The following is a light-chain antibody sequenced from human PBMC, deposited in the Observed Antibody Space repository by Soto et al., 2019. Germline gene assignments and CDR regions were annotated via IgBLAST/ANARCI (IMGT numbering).Light chain of an antibody. V-gene: IGKV1-33*01. CDR3: QQYEDPPVI. Sequence: DIQLTQSPSSLSASVGDRVTFTCQASQCVRNNLNWYQQKSGQAPKLLIHDASNLQTGAPSRFSGSGSGTDFSFTISSLQPEDIATYYCQQYEDPPVILGGGTKVEIK. J-gene: IGKJ4*01. CDR1: QCVRNN. CDR2: DAS.